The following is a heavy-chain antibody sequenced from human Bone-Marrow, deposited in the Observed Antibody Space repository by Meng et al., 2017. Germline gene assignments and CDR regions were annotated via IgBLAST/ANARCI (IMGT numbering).Heavy chain of an antibody. Sequence: SETLSLTCAVYGGSFSNYYWSWIRQPPGKGLEWIGEINHSGSTNYNPSLKSRVTISVDTSMNQFSLKLSSVTAADTAVYYCARDSTKYYYDSSGYYQQYFDYWGQGTLVTVSS. V-gene: IGHV4-34*01. CDR3: ARDSTKYYYDSSGYYQQYFDY. D-gene: IGHD3-22*01. CDR1: GGSFSNYY. J-gene: IGHJ4*02. CDR2: INHSGST.